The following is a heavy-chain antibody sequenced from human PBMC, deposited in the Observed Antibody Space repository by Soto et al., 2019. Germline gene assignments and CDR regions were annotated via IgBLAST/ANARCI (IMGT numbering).Heavy chain of an antibody. Sequence: ASVKVSCKASGGPFSSYAISWVRQAPGQGPEWMGWINTGNGDSKYSEKFQDRVTITRDTSATTAYMELSSLRSEDTAVYYCARSKTIVMPGLDYWGQGTLVTVSS. CDR2: INTGNGDS. J-gene: IGHJ4*02. D-gene: IGHD1-26*01. V-gene: IGHV1-3*04. CDR1: GGPFSSYA. CDR3: ARSKTIVMPGLDY.